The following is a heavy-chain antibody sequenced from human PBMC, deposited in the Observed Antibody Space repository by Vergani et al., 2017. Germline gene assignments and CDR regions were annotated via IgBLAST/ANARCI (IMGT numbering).Heavy chain of an antibody. CDR2: IYPGDSEV. V-gene: IGHV5-51*01. D-gene: IGHD3-10*01. Sequence: ETQLVQSGSETKKPGESLKISCQAFGYIFSNFWIGWVRQRPGRGLEWMGIIYPGDSEVKSNPTFRGQVIFSVDTSVNTAYLQWRSLQASDTATYYCASGGYGSENGGALQLWGQGTNITVSS. CDR1: GYIFSNFW. CDR3: ASGGYGSENGGALQL. J-gene: IGHJ3*01.